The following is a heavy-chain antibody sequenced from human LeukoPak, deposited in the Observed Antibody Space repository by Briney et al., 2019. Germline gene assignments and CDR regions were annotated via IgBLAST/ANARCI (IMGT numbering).Heavy chain of an antibody. CDR2: IAYDGSNK. CDR3: AKEKAIGTINYGLDV. Sequence: GTSLRLSCAASGFIFDTYGMLWVRQAPGKGLEWVAVIAYDGSNKYHADSVKGRFTISRDNSKYTLYLQMNSLRGEDTAVYYCAKEKAIGTINYGLDVWGQGTTVTVSS. CDR1: GFIFDTYG. V-gene: IGHV3-30*18. J-gene: IGHJ6*02. D-gene: IGHD1-1*01.